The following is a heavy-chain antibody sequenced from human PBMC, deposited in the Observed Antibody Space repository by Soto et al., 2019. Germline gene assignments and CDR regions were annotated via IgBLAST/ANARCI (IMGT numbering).Heavy chain of an antibody. J-gene: IGHJ5*02. Sequence: SETLSLTCTVSGGSISSGDYYWSWIRQPPGKGLEWIGYIYYSGSTNYNPSLKSRVTISVDTSKNQFSLKLRSVTAADTAVYYCVRDGTKTLRDWFDPWGQGISVTVSS. CDR3: VRDGTKTLRDWFDP. CDR1: GGSISSGDYY. CDR2: IYYSGST. V-gene: IGHV4-61*08. D-gene: IGHD1-1*01.